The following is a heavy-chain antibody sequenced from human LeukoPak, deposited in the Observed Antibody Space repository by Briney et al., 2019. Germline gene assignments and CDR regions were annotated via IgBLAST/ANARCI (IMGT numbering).Heavy chain of an antibody. CDR2: INACNGNT. J-gene: IGHJ4*02. Sequence: ASVTVSCKASGYTFTNYAMNWVRQAPGQGLEWMGWINACNGNTNYSQKFQGRATVTRDTSATTAYMELSSLRSENTAVYYCSRPDCGDTPPRYWGQGTLVTVSS. D-gene: IGHD4-17*01. CDR3: SRPDCGDTPPRY. V-gene: IGHV1-3*01. CDR1: GYTFTNYA.